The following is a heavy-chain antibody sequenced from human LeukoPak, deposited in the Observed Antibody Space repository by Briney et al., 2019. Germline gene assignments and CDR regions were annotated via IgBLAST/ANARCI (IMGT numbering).Heavy chain of an antibody. V-gene: IGHV1-46*01. J-gene: IGHJ6*03. CDR2: INPSGGST. CDR3: ASHTPLGYYYYMDV. D-gene: IGHD5-18*01. Sequence: ASVKVSCKASGYTFTSYYMHWVRQAPGQGLEWMGIINPSGGSTSYAQKFQGRVTMTRDMSTSTVYMELSSLRSEDTAVYYCASHTPLGYYYYMDVWGKGTTVTVPS. CDR1: GYTFTSYY.